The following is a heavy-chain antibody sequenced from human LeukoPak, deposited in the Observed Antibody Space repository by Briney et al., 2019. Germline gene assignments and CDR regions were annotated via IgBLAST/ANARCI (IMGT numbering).Heavy chain of an antibody. V-gene: IGHV3-21*01. J-gene: IGHJ3*02. D-gene: IGHD4-17*01. CDR3: ARDPTELIYYGDYGDAFDI. Sequence: GGSLRLSCAASGFTFSSYSMNWVRQAPGKGLEWVSSISSSSSYIYYADSVKGRFTISRDNAKNSLYLQMNSLRAEDTAVYYCARDPTELIYYGDYGDAFDIWGQGTMVTVSS. CDR1: GFTFSSYS. CDR2: ISSSSSYI.